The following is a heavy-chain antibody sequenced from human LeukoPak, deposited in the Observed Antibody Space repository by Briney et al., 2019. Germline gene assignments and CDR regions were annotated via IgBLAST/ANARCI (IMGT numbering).Heavy chain of an antibody. J-gene: IGHJ4*02. D-gene: IGHD6-13*01. CDR2: ISSSSSTI. V-gene: IGHV3-48*01. CDR3: AKVSYSSSWSSPPPDY. CDR1: GFTFSSYS. Sequence: PGGSLRLSCAASGFTFSSYSMNWVRQAPGKGLEWVSYISSSSSTIYYADSVKGRFTISRDNSKNTLYLQMNSLRAEDTAVYYCAKVSYSSSWSSPPPDYWGQGTLVTVSS.